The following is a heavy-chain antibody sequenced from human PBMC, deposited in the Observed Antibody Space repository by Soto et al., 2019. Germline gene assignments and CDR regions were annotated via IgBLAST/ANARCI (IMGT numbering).Heavy chain of an antibody. CDR2: IDHSGST. CDR1: GDSISSYY. D-gene: IGHD2-15*01. CDR3: ARDNPSRYCNGDRCYYYHGIDV. J-gene: IGHJ6*02. V-gene: IGHV4-59*01. Sequence: QVQLQESGPGLVKPSETLSLTCTVSGDSISSYYWSWIRQPPGKGLEWIGCIDHSGSTNYNPSLKSRVTISADTSKNQFSLKLSSMTAGDTAVYYCARDNPSRYCNGDRCYYYHGIDVWGQGTTVTVSS.